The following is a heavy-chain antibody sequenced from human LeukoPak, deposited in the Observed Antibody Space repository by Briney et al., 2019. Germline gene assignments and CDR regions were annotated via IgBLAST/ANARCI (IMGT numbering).Heavy chain of an antibody. Sequence: PSQTLSLTCTVSGGSISSGGYYWTWIRQPAGKGLEWIGRIYASGSTNYNPSLKSRLTISVDTSKNQSSLNLSSVTAADTAVYYCARSYSSSSVVSYYYYYMDVWGKGTTVTVSS. D-gene: IGHD6-13*01. CDR3: ARSYSSSSVVSYYYYYMDV. CDR1: GGSISSGGYY. CDR2: IYASGST. J-gene: IGHJ6*03. V-gene: IGHV4-61*02.